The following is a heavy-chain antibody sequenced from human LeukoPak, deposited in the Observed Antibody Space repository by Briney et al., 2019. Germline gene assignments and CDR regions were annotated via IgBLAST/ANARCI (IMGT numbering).Heavy chain of an antibody. CDR2: IYPGDSDT. CDR3: ARLQTSYSSSWYPPDY. V-gene: IGHV5-51*01. J-gene: IGHJ4*02. D-gene: IGHD6-13*01. CDR1: GYSFTSYW. Sequence: GESLKISCKGSGYSFTSYWIGWVRQMPGKGLEWMGIIYPGDSDTRYSPSFQGQVTISADKSISTAYLQWSSLKASDTAMYYCARLQTSYSSSWYPPDYWGQGTLVTVSS.